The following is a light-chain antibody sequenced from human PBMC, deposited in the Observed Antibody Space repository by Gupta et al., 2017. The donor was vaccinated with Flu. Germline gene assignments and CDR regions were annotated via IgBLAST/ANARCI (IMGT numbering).Light chain of an antibody. CDR2: AAS. Sequence: PSSVSASVGDRVTMTCRASQDVSTWLAWYQQKPGKAPEVLIYAASNLYTGVPSRFSGSGSGTEFTLTISGLQPEDFATYYCLQTDSFPRTFSQGTKVEIK. CDR1: QDVSTW. J-gene: IGKJ1*01. V-gene: IGKV1-12*01. CDR3: LQTDSFPRT.